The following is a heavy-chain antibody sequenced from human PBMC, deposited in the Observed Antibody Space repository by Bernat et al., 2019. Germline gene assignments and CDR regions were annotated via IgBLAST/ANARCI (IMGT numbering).Heavy chain of an antibody. CDR3: AKGGDYGSSGFDY. V-gene: IGHV3-30-3*01. J-gene: IGHJ4*02. CDR1: GFTFSSYA. D-gene: IGHD6-6*01. CDR2: ISYDETNK. Sequence: QVQLVESGGGVVQPGRSLRLSCAASGFTFSSYAMHWVRQAPGKGLEWVATISYDETNKYYADSVKGRFTISRDNSKNTLSLLMNSLTAEDTAVYYCAKGGDYGSSGFDYWGQGTLVTVSS.